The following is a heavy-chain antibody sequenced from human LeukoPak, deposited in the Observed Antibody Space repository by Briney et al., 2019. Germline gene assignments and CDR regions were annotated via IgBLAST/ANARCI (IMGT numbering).Heavy chain of an antibody. CDR2: IYYSGST. V-gene: IGHV4-59*01. Sequence: PSETLSLTCTVSGGSISSYYWCWIRQPPGKGLEWIGYIYYSGSTNYNPSLKSRVTISVDTSKNQFSLKLSSVTAADTAVYYCARPLYWDSSSRFDYWGQGTLVTVSS. D-gene: IGHD6-13*01. J-gene: IGHJ4*02. CDR3: ARPLYWDSSSRFDY. CDR1: GGSISSYY.